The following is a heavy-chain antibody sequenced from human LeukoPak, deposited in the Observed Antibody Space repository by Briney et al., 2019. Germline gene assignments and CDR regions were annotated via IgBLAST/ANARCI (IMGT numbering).Heavy chain of an antibody. V-gene: IGHV3-48*03. CDR1: GLTPSSYE. J-gene: IGHJ4*02. D-gene: IGHD3-10*01. CDR3: ARPDGDYYYGSGSYFHY. CDR2: LRSSGTTI. Sequence: PGRSLRLSCAPSGLTPSSYEMNWVRQAPGHGLEWVSYLRSSGTTIYYADSVKGRFTISRDNAKNSLYLQMNSLRAEDTAVYYCARPDGDYYYGSGSYFHYWGQGTLVTVSS.